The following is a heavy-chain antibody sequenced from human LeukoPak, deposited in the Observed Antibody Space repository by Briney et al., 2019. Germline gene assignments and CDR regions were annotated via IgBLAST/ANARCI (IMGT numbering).Heavy chain of an antibody. D-gene: IGHD6-13*01. J-gene: IGHJ4*02. CDR2: VSGNGGTT. Sequence: GGSLRLSCAASGFTFIGYAMTWVRQAPGKGLEWVSVVSGNGGTTHYADSVKGRFTISRDNSKSTLYLQMNSLRAEDTAIYYCAKDLRGTSSWYLVDYWGQGTLVTVSS. CDR1: GFTFIGYA. V-gene: IGHV3-23*01. CDR3: AKDLRGTSSWYLVDY.